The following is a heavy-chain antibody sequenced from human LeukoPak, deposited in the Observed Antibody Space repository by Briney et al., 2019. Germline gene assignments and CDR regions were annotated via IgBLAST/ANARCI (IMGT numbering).Heavy chain of an antibody. CDR1: GFTFSSYS. V-gene: IGHV3-21*01. J-gene: IGHJ4*02. CDR2: ISSDSTYI. D-gene: IGHD1-14*01. CDR3: ASNRGTYWDY. Sequence: GGSLRLSCAASGFTFSSYSMNWVRQAPGKGLEWVSSISSDSTYIFYADSMKGRFTISRDNAKNSVDLQMNSLRAEDTAVYYCASNRGTYWDYWGQGTLVTVSS.